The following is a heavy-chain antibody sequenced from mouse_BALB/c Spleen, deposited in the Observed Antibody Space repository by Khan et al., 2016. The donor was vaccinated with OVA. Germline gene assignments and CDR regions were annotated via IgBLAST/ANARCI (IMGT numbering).Heavy chain of an antibody. J-gene: IGHJ3*01. CDR3: ARHDY. CDR1: GFTFSSYT. Sequence: EVHLVESGGGLVQPGGSLKLSCAASGFTFSSYTMSWVRQTPEKRLEWVAYISNGGGSTYYPDTVKGRFTISRDNAKNTLYLQMSSLKSEDTAMYYCARHDYWGQGTLVTVSA. V-gene: IGHV5-12-2*01. CDR2: ISNGGGST.